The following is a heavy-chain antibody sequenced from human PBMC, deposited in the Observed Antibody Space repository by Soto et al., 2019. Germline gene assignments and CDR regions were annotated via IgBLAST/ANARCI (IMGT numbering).Heavy chain of an antibody. CDR1: GVSISSGGYY. J-gene: IGHJ4*02. V-gene: IGHV4-31*03. CDR2: IYHSGSDGKT. CDR3: ARWSYLDY. D-gene: IGHD3-3*01. Sequence: SETLSLTCTVSGVSISSGGYYWGWIRQHPGKGLEWIGNIYHSGSDGKTFYADSVKGRFSISRDTSQSTLYLQMNSLRADDTAMYYCARWSYLDYWGQGTRVTVSS.